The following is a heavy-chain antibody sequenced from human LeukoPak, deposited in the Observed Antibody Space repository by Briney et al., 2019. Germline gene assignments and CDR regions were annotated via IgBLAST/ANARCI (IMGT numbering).Heavy chain of an antibody. J-gene: IGHJ4*02. V-gene: IGHV1-8*01. D-gene: IGHD4-17*01. CDR1: GYTFTSYD. CDR2: MNPDSGNT. CDR3: ARVHYGDYVDY. Sequence: ASVKVSCKASGYTFTSYDINWVRQATGQGLEWMGWMNPDSGNTGYAQKFQGRVTITRNTSISTAYMELSSLRSEDTAVYYCARVHYGDYVDYWGQGTLVTVSS.